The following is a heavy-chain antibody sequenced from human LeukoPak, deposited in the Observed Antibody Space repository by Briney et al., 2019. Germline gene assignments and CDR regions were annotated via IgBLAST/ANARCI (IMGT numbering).Heavy chain of an antibody. CDR2: INPNSGST. Sequence: ASVKVSCKASGYTFNAHYMHWVRQAPGQGQEWMGWINPNSGSTKYAPNFQGRVTMTRDTSIRTVYMELSRLRSDDTAVYYCARDYYDNSGCGAFDIWGQGTMVTVSS. CDR1: GYTFNAHY. CDR3: ARDYYDNSGCGAFDI. D-gene: IGHD3-22*01. J-gene: IGHJ3*02. V-gene: IGHV1-2*02.